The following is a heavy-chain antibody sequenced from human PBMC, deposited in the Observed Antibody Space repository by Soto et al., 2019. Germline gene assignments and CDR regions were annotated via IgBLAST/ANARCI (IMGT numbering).Heavy chain of an antibody. CDR2: ISGNGGRT. CDR3: AKERVTTTSFDY. CDR1: GFTFSTFA. Sequence: PGGSLRLSCAASGFTFSTFAMNWVRQAPGKGLEWVSDISGNGGRTNYADSVKGRFTISRDNSKNTLYLQMNTVRAEDTAVYYCAKERVTTTSFDYWGQGTLVTVSS. V-gene: IGHV3-23*01. D-gene: IGHD4-17*01. J-gene: IGHJ4*02.